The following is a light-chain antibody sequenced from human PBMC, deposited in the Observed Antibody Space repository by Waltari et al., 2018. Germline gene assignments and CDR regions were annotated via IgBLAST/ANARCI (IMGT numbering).Light chain of an antibody. Sequence: SCRASRSVGRYLGWYQQKPGQAPRLLIYGASSRATGIPDRFSGSGSGTDFSLTISRLEPEDFAVYYCQKYESLPATFGQGTKVEI. CDR1: RSVGRY. CDR2: GAS. J-gene: IGKJ1*01. CDR3: QKYESLPAT. V-gene: IGKV3-20*01.